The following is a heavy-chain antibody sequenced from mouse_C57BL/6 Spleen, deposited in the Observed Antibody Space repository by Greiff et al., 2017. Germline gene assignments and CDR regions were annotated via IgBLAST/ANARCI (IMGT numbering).Heavy chain of an antibody. V-gene: IGHV1-19*01. CDR3: AREGRCITTVVDPSYAMDY. CDR1: GYTFTDYY. D-gene: IGHD1-1*01. Sequence: VQLQQSGPVLVKPGASVKMSCKASGYTFTDYYMNWVKQSHGKSLEWIGVINPYNGGTSYNQKFKGKATLTVDKSSSTAYMERNSLTSEDSAVYDCAREGRCITTVVDPSYAMDYWGQGTSVTVSS. CDR2: INPYNGGT. J-gene: IGHJ4*01.